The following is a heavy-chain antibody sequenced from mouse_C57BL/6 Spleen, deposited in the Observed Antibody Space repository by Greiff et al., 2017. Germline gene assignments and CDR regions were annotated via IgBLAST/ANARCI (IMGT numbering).Heavy chain of an antibody. CDR1: GYTFTDYE. Sequence: QVQLQQSGAELVRPGASVTLSCKASGYTFTDYEMHWVKQTPVHGLEWIGAIDPETGGTAYNQKFKGKAILTADKSSSTAYMELRSLTSEDSAVYYFTRGDTTVVHYFDYWGQGTTLTVSS. D-gene: IGHD1-1*01. J-gene: IGHJ2*01. CDR2: IDPETGGT. CDR3: TRGDTTVVHYFDY. V-gene: IGHV1-15*01.